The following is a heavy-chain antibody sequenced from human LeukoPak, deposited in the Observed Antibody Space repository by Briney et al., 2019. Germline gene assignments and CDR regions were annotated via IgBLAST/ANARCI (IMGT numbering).Heavy chain of an antibody. V-gene: IGHV4-59*08. CDR2: IYYSGST. J-gene: IGHJ5*02. D-gene: IGHD3-22*01. CDR3: ARVRGILYYYDSSGWFDP. Sequence: SETLSLTCTVSGGSISSYYWSWIRQPPGKGLEWIGYIYYSGSTNYNPSLKSRVTISVDTSKNQFSLKLSSVTAADTAVYYCARVRGILYYYDSSGWFDPWGQGTLVTVSS. CDR1: GGSISSYY.